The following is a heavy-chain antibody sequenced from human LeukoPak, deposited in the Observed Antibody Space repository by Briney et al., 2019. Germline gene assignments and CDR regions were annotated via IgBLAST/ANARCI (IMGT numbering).Heavy chain of an antibody. J-gene: IGHJ4*02. V-gene: IGHV4-38-2*02. CDR2: IYHSGGT. D-gene: IGHD6-19*01. CDR3: ARGRGVYSSDSSKSLY. Sequence: PSETLSLTCTVSGYSINSGYYWGWIRQPPGKGLEWIGSIYHSGGTYFNPSLKSRVTISIDTSKNQFSLKLSSVTAADTAVYYCARGRGVYSSDSSKSLYWGQGTLVTVSS. CDR1: GYSINSGYY.